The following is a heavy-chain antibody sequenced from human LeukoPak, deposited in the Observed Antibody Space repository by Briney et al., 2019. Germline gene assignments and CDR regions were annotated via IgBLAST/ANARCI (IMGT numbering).Heavy chain of an antibody. V-gene: IGHV3-48*03. J-gene: IGHJ1*01. CDR2: ISSSGLYI. CDR3: AKGHMTTYFQH. Sequence: PGGSLRLSCVASEFSLGDYEIHWVRQAPGKGLEWLSYISSSGLYIHYADSVKGRFTISRDNSKNTLYLQMNSLRPEDTAVYYCAKGHMTTYFQHWGQGTLVTVSS. CDR1: EFSLGDYE. D-gene: IGHD4-11*01.